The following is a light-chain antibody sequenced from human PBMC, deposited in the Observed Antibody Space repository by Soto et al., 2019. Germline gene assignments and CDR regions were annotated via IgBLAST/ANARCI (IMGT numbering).Light chain of an antibody. Sequence: EIVLTQSPGTLSLSPGERATLSCRASQSVSSSSLAWYQQKPGQAPRLLIYGASSRATGIPDRFSGSGSGTDFTLPLSRLEPEDFAVFFCQQYGSSLPITFGQGTRLEIK. CDR3: QQYGSSLPIT. CDR2: GAS. CDR1: QSVSSSS. V-gene: IGKV3-20*01. J-gene: IGKJ5*01.